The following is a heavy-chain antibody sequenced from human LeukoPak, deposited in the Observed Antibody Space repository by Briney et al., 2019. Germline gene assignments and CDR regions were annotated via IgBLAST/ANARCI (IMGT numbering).Heavy chain of an antibody. CDR2: IWYDGSNK. V-gene: IGHV3-33*01. CDR1: GFTFSSYG. CDR3: ARESDSRIAVAASFDY. D-gene: IGHD6-19*01. Sequence: GGSLRLSCAASGFTFSSYGMHWVRQAPGKGLEWVAVIWYDGSNKYYADSVKGRFTISRDNSKNTLYLQMNSLRAEDTAVYYCARESDSRIAVAASFDYWGQGTLVTVSS. J-gene: IGHJ4*02.